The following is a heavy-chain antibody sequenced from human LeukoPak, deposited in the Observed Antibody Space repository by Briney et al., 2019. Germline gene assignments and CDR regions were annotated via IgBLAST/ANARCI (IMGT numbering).Heavy chain of an antibody. CDR3: ARGKLYSYESTSFYGPFDC. CDR1: GFTVSSNY. V-gene: IGHV3-53*01. D-gene: IGHD3-22*01. J-gene: IGHJ4*02. CDR2: IYSGGST. Sequence: GGSLRLSCEASGFTVSSNYMSWVRQAPGKGLEWVSVIYSGGSTYYADSVKGRFTISRDNSENTVYLQMNSLRPEDTAVYFCARGKLYSYESTSFYGPFDCWGQGTLVTVSS.